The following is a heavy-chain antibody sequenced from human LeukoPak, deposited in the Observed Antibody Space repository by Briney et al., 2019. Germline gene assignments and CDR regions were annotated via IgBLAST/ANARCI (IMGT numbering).Heavy chain of an antibody. D-gene: IGHD5-18*01. J-gene: IGHJ4*02. CDR2: IYYSGST. Sequence: SETLSLTCTVSGGSISSYYWSWIRQPPGKGLEWIGYIYYSGSTSYNPSLKSRVTISVDTSKNQISLNLNSVTAADTAVYYCARGGSRAYSYVPYWGQGTLVTVSS. CDR1: GGSISSYY. V-gene: IGHV4-59*08. CDR3: ARGGSRAYSYVPY.